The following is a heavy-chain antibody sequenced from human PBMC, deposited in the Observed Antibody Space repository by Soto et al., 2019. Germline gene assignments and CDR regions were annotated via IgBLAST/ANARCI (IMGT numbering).Heavy chain of an antibody. Sequence: PGESLKISCKGSGYSFTSYWISWVRQMPGKGLEWMGRIDPSDSYTNYSPSFQGHVTISADKSISTAYLQWSSLKASDTAMYYCASSYCSSTSRYTYYYGMDVWGQGTTVTVSS. V-gene: IGHV5-10-1*01. CDR2: IDPSDSYT. D-gene: IGHD2-2*02. CDR1: GYSFTSYW. CDR3: ASSYCSSTSRYTYYYGMDV. J-gene: IGHJ6*02.